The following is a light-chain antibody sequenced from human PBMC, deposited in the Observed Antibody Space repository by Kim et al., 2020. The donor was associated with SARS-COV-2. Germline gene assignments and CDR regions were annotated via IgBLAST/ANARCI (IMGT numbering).Light chain of an antibody. V-gene: IGLV2-11*01. Sequence: QSALTQPRSVSGSPGQSVTISCTGTSTDIVDYNFVSWYRQDPGKAPQPSIFDVILRPSGVPDRFSGSRSGNTASLTVSGLQPEDEADYYCCSYAGTYTLIFGGGTKLTVL. CDR3: CSYAGTYTLI. CDR1: STDIVDYNF. CDR2: DVI. J-gene: IGLJ2*01.